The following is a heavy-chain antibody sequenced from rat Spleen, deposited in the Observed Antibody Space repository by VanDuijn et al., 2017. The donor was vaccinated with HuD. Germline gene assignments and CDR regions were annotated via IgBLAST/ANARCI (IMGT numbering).Heavy chain of an antibody. CDR1: GFTFSNYD. CDR2: ISPSGGST. CDR3: ARPDYSRFDY. J-gene: IGHJ2*01. D-gene: IGHD1-2*01. Sequence: EVQLVESGGGLVQPGNSLKLSCAASGFTFSNYDMAWVRQAPTKGLEWVASISPSGGSTYYRDSVKGRFTISRDNAKSTLYLQMDSLRSEDTATYYCARPDYSRFDYWGQGVMVTVSS. V-gene: IGHV5S23*01.